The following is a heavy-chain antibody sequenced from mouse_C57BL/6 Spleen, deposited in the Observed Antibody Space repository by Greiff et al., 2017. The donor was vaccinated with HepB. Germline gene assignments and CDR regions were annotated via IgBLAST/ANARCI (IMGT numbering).Heavy chain of an antibody. CDR2: IHPNSGST. J-gene: IGHJ1*03. CDR3: AGRDGSSYGWYFDV. CDR1: GYTFTSYW. D-gene: IGHD1-1*01. Sequence: QVQLQQPGAELVKPGASVKLSCKASGYTFTSYWMHWVKQRPGQGLEWIGMIHPNSGSTNYNEKFKSKATLTVDKSSITAYMQLSSLTSEDSAVYYCAGRDGSSYGWYFDVWGTGTTVTVSS. V-gene: IGHV1-64*01.